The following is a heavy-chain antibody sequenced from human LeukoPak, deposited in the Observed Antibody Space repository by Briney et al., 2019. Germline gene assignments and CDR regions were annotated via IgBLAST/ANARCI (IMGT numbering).Heavy chain of an antibody. CDR2: INHSGST. Sequence: PSETLSLTCAVYGGSFSGYYWSWIRQPPGKGLEWIGEINHSGSTNYNPSLKSRVTISVDTSKNQFSLKLSSVTAADTAVYYCARGGYDSSGLQIVYYYYGMDVWGQGTTVTVSS. CDR1: GGSFSGYY. CDR3: ARGGYDSSGLQIVYYYYGMDV. J-gene: IGHJ6*02. V-gene: IGHV4-34*01. D-gene: IGHD3-22*01.